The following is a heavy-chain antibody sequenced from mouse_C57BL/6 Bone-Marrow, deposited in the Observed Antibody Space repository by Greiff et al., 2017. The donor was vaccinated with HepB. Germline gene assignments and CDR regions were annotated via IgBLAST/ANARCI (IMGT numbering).Heavy chain of an antibody. CDR1: GFTFSDYG. V-gene: IGHV5-17*01. CDR2: ISSGSSTI. CDR3: AMDSYGSTFDY. D-gene: IGHD1-1*01. J-gene: IGHJ2*01. Sequence: EVKLMESGGGLVKPGGSLKLSCAASGFTFSDYGMHWVRQAPEKGLEWVAYISSGSSTIYYAETVKGRFTISRDNAKNTLFLQMTSLRSEDTAMYYCAMDSYGSTFDYWGQGTTLTVSS.